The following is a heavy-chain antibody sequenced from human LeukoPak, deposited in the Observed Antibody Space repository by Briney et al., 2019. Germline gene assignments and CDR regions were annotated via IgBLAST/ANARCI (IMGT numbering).Heavy chain of an antibody. V-gene: IGHV1-69*13. J-gene: IGHJ4*02. Sequence: GASVKVSCKASGYTFTSYDINWVRQATGQGLEWMGGIIPIFGTANYAQKFQGRVTITADESTSTAYMELSSLRSEDTAVYYCARDAAHGGPITYWGQGTLVTVSS. CDR3: ARDAAHGGPITY. CDR2: IIPIFGTA. D-gene: IGHD2-15*01. CDR1: GYTFTSYD.